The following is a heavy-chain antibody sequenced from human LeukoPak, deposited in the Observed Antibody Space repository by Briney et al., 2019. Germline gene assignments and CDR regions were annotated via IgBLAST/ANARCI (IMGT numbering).Heavy chain of an antibody. Sequence: SETLSLTCTVSGGSISSYYWSWIRQPPGKGLEWIGYIYYSGSTNYNPSLKSRVTISVDTSKNQFSLKLSSVTAEDTAVYYCARDLVYAIPVRVVGDAFDIWGQGTMVTVSS. V-gene: IGHV4-59*01. D-gene: IGHD2-8*01. CDR1: GGSISSYY. CDR2: IYYSGST. J-gene: IGHJ3*02. CDR3: ARDLVYAIPVRVVGDAFDI.